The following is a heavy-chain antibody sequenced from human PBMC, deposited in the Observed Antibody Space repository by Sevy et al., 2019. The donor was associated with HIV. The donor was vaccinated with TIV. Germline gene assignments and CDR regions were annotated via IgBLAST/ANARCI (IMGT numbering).Heavy chain of an antibody. CDR2: ISYDGSNK. J-gene: IGHJ4*02. D-gene: IGHD5-18*01. CDR1: GFTFSSYA. CDR3: ARDGGDTAMVRGFDY. Sequence: GGSLRLSCAASGFTFSSYAMHWVRQAPGKGLEWVAVISYDGSNKYYADSVKGRFTISRDNSKNTLYLQMNSLRAEDTAVYYCARDGGDTAMVRGFDYWGQRTLVTVSS. V-gene: IGHV3-30-3*01.